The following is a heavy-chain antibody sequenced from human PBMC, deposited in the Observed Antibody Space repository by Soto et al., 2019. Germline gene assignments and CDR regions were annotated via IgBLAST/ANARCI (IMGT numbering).Heavy chain of an antibody. D-gene: IGHD6-6*01. V-gene: IGHV4-39*07. J-gene: IGHJ5*02. Sequence: PSETLSLTCTVSGGSISSSSFHWGWIRQPPGKGLEWIGSIYYSGSTYYSPSLKSRVTISVDTSKNQFSLKLSSVTAADTAVHYCARERPDGARLDPWGQGTLVTVSS. CDR3: ARERPDGARLDP. CDR2: IYYSGST. CDR1: GGSISSSSFH.